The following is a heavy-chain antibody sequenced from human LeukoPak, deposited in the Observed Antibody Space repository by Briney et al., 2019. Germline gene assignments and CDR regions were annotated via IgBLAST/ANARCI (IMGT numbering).Heavy chain of an antibody. V-gene: IGHV3-21*01. CDR1: GFTFSSYS. D-gene: IGHD3-3*01. J-gene: IGHJ4*02. CDR3: ARSGDGEWLYDY. Sequence: PGGSLRLSCAASGFTFSSYSMTWVRQAPGKGLEWVSSISSSSSYIYYADSVKGRFTISRDNAKNSLYLQMNSLRAEDTAVYYCARSGDGEWLYDYWGQGTLVTVSS. CDR2: ISSSSSYI.